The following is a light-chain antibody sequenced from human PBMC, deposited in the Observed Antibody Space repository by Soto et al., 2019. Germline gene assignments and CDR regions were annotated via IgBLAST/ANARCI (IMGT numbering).Light chain of an antibody. Sequence: QSVLTQPASVSGSPGQSITISYTGTSSDVGASNSVSWYQQHPGKSPKLLIYDVSSRPSGVSNRFSGSKSGNTASLTISGLQAEDEADYYWCSHTGSNTWVFGGGTKLTVL. J-gene: IGLJ3*02. CDR3: CSHTGSNTWV. CDR1: SSDVGASNS. CDR2: DVS. V-gene: IGLV2-14*01.